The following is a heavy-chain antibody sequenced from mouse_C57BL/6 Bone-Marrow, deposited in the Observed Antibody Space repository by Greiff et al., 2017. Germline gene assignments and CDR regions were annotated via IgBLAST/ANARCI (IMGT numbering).Heavy chain of an antibody. CDR2: INPSSGYT. J-gene: IGHJ3*01. Sequence: QVQLKQSGAELARPGASVKMSCKASGYTFTSYTMHWVKQRPGQGLEWIGYINPSSGYTKYNQKFKDKATLTAAKSSSTAYMQLSSLTSEDSAVYYCARSPRFAYWGQGTLVTVSA. V-gene: IGHV1-4*01. CDR1: GYTFTSYT. CDR3: ARSPRFAY.